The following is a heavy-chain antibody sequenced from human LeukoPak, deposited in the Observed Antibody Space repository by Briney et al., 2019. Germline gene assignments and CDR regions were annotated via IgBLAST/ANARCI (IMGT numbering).Heavy chain of an antibody. D-gene: IGHD2-21*01. CDR3: ARTSTYCGGDRYSPSYYYYYMDV. J-gene: IGHJ6*03. CDR2: IYTSGST. CDR1: GGSISSGSYY. V-gene: IGHV4-61*02. Sequence: PSETLSLTCTVSGGSISSGSYYWSWIRQPAGKGLEWIGRIYTSGSTNYNPSLKSRVTISVDTSKNQFSLKLSSVTAADTAVYYCARTSTYCGGDRYSPSYYYYYMDVWGKGTTVTVSS.